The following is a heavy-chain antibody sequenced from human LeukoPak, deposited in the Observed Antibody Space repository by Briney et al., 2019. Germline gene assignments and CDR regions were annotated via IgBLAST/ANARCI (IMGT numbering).Heavy chain of an antibody. CDR3: ARGYYYDSSGYYYPYFDY. J-gene: IGHJ4*02. CDR2: INSDGGST. CDR1: GFTFSSYW. V-gene: IGHV3-74*01. D-gene: IGHD3-22*01. Sequence: GGPLRLSCAASGFTFSSYWMHWVRQPPGKGLVWVSRINSDGGSTTYADSVKGRFTISRDNARNTLYPQMNSLRAEDTAVYYCARGYYYDSSGYYYPYFDYWGQGTLVTVSS.